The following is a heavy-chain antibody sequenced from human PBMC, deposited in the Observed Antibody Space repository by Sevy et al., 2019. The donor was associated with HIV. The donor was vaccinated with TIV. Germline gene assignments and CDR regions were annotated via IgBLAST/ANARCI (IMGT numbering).Heavy chain of an antibody. CDR3: ARSKRVHGGGCYDY. V-gene: IGHV3-74*01. CDR1: GFIFNSYW. Sequence: GGSLRLSCAASGFIFNSYWMHWVRQAPGKGLVWVSRINNDGSSTNYADSVKGRFTISRDNAKNTLNLQMNSLRDEDTAVYYCARSKRVHGGGCYDYWGQGTLVTVSS. CDR2: INNDGSST. J-gene: IGHJ4*02. D-gene: IGHD6-19*01.